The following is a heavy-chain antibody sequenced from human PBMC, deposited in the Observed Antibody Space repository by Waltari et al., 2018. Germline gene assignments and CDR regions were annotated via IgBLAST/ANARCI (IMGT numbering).Heavy chain of an antibody. J-gene: IGHJ4*02. Sequence: QVQLQESGPGLVKPSQTLSLTCTVSGGSISSGGYYWGWIRQHPGKGLEWIGYIYYSGSTYYNPSLKSRVTISVDTSKNQFSLKLSSVTAADTAVYYCARDRIGRRLRLIDYWGQGTLVTVSS. CDR1: GGSISSGGYY. D-gene: IGHD5-12*01. CDR2: IYYSGST. CDR3: ARDRIGRRLRLIDY. V-gene: IGHV4-31*03.